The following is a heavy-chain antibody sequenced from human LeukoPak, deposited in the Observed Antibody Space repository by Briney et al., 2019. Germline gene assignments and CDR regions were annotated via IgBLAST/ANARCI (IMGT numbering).Heavy chain of an antibody. D-gene: IGHD3-10*01. CDR1: GFTFXXXX. CDR3: VRDREGVAISVNYWFDP. J-gene: IGHJ5*02. Sequence: ASVKVSCKASGFTFXXXXXNWVRQASGQXLXXXXXXXXNNGNTCYAHKFHGRVTMTRDTSISTAYTELRGLSSEDTAVYYCVRDREGVAISVNYWFDPWGQGTLVSVSS. V-gene: IGHV1-8*01. CDR2: XXXNNGNT.